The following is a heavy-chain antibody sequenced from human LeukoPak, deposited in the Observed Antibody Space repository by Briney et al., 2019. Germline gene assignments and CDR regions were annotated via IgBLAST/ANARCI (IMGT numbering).Heavy chain of an antibody. CDR1: GYTFTTYG. CDR3: ARELYGRFEH. V-gene: IGHV1-18*01. Sequence: ALVKVSCKASGYTFTTYGISWVRQAPGQGLECMGWINPYNGNTNYAQKLQGRVTMTTDTSTSTAYMELRSLRSDDTAVYYCARELYGRFEHWGQGTLVTVSS. CDR2: INPYNGNT. D-gene: IGHD2-2*02. J-gene: IGHJ4*02.